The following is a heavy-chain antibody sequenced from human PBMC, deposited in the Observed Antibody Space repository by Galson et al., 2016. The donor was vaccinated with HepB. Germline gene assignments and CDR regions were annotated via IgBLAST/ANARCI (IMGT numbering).Heavy chain of an antibody. V-gene: IGHV3-7*04. CDR3: ARAQWILSRRAAYFYH. J-gene: IGHJ4*02. Sequence: SLRLSCAAFGFPFSNYWMNWVRQAPGKGLEWVANIKQEGNQEYYADSVKGRFTVSRDNARNSLYLQMNSLRVDDTAVYYCARAQWILSRRAAYFYHWGQGILVTVSS. D-gene: IGHD5-18*01. CDR1: GFPFSNYW. CDR2: IKQEGNQE.